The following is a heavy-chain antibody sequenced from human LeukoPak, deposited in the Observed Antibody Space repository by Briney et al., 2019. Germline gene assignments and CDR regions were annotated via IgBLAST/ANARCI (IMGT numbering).Heavy chain of an antibody. CDR3: AKDMTPNYGSGSLDDY. Sequence: PGGSLRLSCAASGFTFSSYSMNWVRQAPGKGLEWVSYISSSSSTIYYADSVKGRFTISRDNAKNSLYLQMNSLRAEDTALYYCAKDMTPNYGSGSLDDYWGQGTLVTVSS. CDR1: GFTFSSYS. J-gene: IGHJ4*02. CDR2: ISSSSSTI. D-gene: IGHD3-10*01. V-gene: IGHV3-48*01.